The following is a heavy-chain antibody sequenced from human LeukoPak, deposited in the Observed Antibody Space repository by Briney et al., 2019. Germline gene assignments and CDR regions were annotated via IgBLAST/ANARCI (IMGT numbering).Heavy chain of an antibody. Sequence: SETLSLTCAVFGXSFSSGQYWSWIRQPPGKGLEWIGEIDHSGSSNYNPALKSRVTISVDTSKNQFSLKLSSVTAADTAVYYCAKEMGSSGSTKYFFDNWGQGALVTVSS. J-gene: IGHJ4*02. CDR2: IDHSGSS. CDR3: AKEMGSSGSTKYFFDN. D-gene: IGHD3-22*01. CDR1: GXSFSSGQY. V-gene: IGHV4-34*01.